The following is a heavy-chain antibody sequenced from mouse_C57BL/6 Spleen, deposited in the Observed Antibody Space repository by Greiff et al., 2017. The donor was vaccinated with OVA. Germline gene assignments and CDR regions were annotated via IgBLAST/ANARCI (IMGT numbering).Heavy chain of an antibody. J-gene: IGHJ3*01. CDR2: IYPGDGDT. Sequence: QVQLQQSGPELVKPGASVKISCKASGYAFSSSWMNWVKQRPGKGLEWIGRIYPGDGDTNYNGKFKGKATLTADKSSSTADMQLSSLTSEDSAVYFCAREDPAYWGQGTLVTVSA. V-gene: IGHV1-82*01. CDR1: GYAFSSSW. CDR3: AREDPAY.